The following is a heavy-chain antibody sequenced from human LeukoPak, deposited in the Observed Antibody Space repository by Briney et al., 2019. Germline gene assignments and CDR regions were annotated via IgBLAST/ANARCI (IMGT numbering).Heavy chain of an antibody. CDR2: ISGSGGST. Sequence: GGSLRLSCAASGFTFSSYAMSWVRQAPGKGLEYVSVISGSGGSTHYRDSVKGRFTISRDNSKNTPYLQMNSLRVEDTAVYYCAEDGTTTITFDYWGQGTLVTVSS. V-gene: IGHV3-23*01. CDR1: GFTFSSYA. D-gene: IGHD1-1*01. CDR3: AEDGTTTITFDY. J-gene: IGHJ4*02.